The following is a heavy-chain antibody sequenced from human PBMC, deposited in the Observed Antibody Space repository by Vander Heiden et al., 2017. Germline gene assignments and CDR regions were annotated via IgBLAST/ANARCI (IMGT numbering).Heavy chain of an antibody. CDR1: GFPFIHAW. D-gene: IGHD3-10*01. CDR2: IKSKTDGGTT. J-gene: IGHJ4*02. Sequence: EVQLVESGGGLVKPGGSLRLSCAAAGFPFIHAWMSWVRQAPGKGLEWVGRIKSKTDGGTTDYAAPVKGRFTISRDDSKNTMFLQMNSLKTEDTAVYYCTTRGSDSYPRPYFDYWGQGTLVTVSS. V-gene: IGHV3-15*07. CDR3: TTRGSDSYPRPYFDY.